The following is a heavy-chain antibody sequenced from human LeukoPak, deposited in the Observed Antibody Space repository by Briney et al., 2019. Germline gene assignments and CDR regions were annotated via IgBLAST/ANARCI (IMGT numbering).Heavy chain of an antibody. CDR1: GGSFSGYY. J-gene: IGHJ3*02. CDR3: ARAIYSFGYADAFDI. CDR2: INHSGST. D-gene: IGHD5-18*01. V-gene: IGHV4-34*01. Sequence: PSETLSLTCAVYGGSFSGYYWSWIRQPPGKGLEWIGEINHSGSTNYNPSLKSRVTISVDTSKNQFSLKLSSVTAADTAMYYCARAIYSFGYADAFDIWGQGTLVTVS.